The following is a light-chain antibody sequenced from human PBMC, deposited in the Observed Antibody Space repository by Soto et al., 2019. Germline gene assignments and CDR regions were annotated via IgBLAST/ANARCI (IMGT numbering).Light chain of an antibody. CDR2: DVS. V-gene: IGLV2-14*01. Sequence: QSVLTQSASVSGSPGQSITISCTGTSSDVGGYNYVSWYQQHPGKAPKLIIYDVSNRPSGVSTRFSGSKSGNTASLTISGIQAEDEADYYFSSYTSTNSWVFGGGTKLTV. CDR1: SSDVGGYNY. J-gene: IGLJ3*02. CDR3: SSYTSTNSWV.